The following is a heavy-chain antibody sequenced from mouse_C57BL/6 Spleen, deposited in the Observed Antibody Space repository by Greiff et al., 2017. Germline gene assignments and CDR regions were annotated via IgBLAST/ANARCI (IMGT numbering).Heavy chain of an antibody. CDR3: ARADYGSSYYAMDY. CDR2: ISYDGSN. J-gene: IGHJ4*01. V-gene: IGHV3-6*01. D-gene: IGHD1-1*01. CDR1: GYSITSGYY. Sequence: EVKLMESGPGLVKPSQSLSLTCSVTGYSITSGYYWNWIRQFPGNKLEWMGYISYDGSNNYNPSLKNRISITRDTSKNQFFLKLNSVTTEDTATYYCARADYGSSYYAMDYWGQGTSVTVSS.